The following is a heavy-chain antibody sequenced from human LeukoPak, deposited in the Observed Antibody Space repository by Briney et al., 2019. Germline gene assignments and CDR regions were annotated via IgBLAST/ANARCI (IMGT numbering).Heavy chain of an antibody. V-gene: IGHV4-39*01. CDR2: IYYSGST. J-gene: IGHJ3*02. CDR3: ARHERGIAVAGPPHDAFDI. Sequence: SETLSLTCTVSGGSISSSSYYWGWIRQPPGKGLEWIGSIYYSGSTYYNPSLKSRVTISVDTSKNQFSLKLSSVTAADTAVYYCARHERGIAVAGPPHDAFDIWGQGTMVTVSS. CDR1: GGSISSSSYY. D-gene: IGHD6-19*01.